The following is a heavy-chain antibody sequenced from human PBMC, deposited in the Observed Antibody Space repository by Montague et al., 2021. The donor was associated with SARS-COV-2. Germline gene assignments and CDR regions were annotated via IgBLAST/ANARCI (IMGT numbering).Heavy chain of an antibody. CDR3: ARDYSHCSGGSCVFDY. Sequence: SETLSLTCTVSGGSISNYYWSWIRQPAGKGLEWIGRIYSSGSTNYNPSLKSRISMSMDTSKNQFSLELSSVTAADTAIYYCARDYSHCSGGSCVFDYWGQGTLVTVSS. D-gene: IGHD2-15*01. J-gene: IGHJ4*02. CDR2: IYSSGST. CDR1: GGSISNYY. V-gene: IGHV4-4*07.